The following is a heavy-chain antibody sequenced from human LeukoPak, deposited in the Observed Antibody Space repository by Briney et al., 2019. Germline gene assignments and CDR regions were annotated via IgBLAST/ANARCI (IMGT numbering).Heavy chain of an antibody. J-gene: IGHJ6*02. CDR1: GFTFSDYY. D-gene: IGHD2-15*01. CDR2: ISSSGSAI. Sequence: GGSLRLSCAASGFTFSDYYMSWIRQAPGKGLEWVSYISSSGSAIYYADSVKGRFTISRDNAKNSLYLQMNSLRAEDTAVYYCASDCGGGSCPILYYGMDVWGQGTTVTVSS. V-gene: IGHV3-11*01. CDR3: ASDCGGGSCPILYYGMDV.